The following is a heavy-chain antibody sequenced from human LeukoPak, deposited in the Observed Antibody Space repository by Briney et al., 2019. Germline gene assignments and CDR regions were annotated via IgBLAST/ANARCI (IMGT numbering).Heavy chain of an antibody. CDR2: IYPGDSDT. J-gene: IGHJ4*02. Sequence: GESLKISCKGSGYSFTSYWIGWVRQMPGKGPEWMGIIYPGDSDTRYSPSFQGQVTISADKSISTAYLQWSSLKASDTAMYYCARRGMYYYDSSGGLDYWGQGTLVTVSS. V-gene: IGHV5-51*01. D-gene: IGHD3-22*01. CDR1: GYSFTSYW. CDR3: ARRGMYYYDSSGGLDY.